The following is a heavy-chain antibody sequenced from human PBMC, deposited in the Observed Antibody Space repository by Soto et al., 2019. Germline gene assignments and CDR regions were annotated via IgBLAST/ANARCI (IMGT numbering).Heavy chain of an antibody. V-gene: IGHV1-69*06. CDR2: IIPIFGTA. CDR3: AREGYDFWSGYYKGDAFDI. CDR1: GGTFSSYA. Sequence: SVKVSCKASGGTFSSYAISWVRQAPGQGLEWMGGIIPIFGTANYAQKFQGRVTITADKSTSTAYMELSSLRSEDTAVYYCAREGYDFWSGYYKGDAFDIWGQGTMVTVSS. J-gene: IGHJ3*02. D-gene: IGHD3-3*01.